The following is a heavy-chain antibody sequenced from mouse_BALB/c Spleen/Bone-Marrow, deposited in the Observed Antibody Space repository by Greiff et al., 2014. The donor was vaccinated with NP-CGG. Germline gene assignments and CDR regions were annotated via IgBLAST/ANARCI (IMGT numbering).Heavy chain of an antibody. CDR3: ARWEYYAMDY. V-gene: IGHV14-3*02. D-gene: IGHD4-1*01. J-gene: IGHJ4*01. Sequence: EVKVEESGAELVKPGASVKLSCTASGFNIKDTYMRWVKQRPEQGLEWIGRIDPANGNTKYDPKFQGKATITADTSSNTAYLQLSSLTSEDTAVYYCARWEYYAMDYWGQGTSVTVSS. CDR2: IDPANGNT. CDR1: GFNIKDTY.